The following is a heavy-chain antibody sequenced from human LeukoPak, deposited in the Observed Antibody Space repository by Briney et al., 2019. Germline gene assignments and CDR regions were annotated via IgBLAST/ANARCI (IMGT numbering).Heavy chain of an antibody. V-gene: IGHV3-23*01. D-gene: IGHD7-27*01. CDR1: GFTFSSYA. Sequence: GGSLRLSCAASGFTFSSYAMTWVRQAPGKGLEWVSVIGRSGDNIHYADSVKGRFTISRDNSKNTVYLQMNSRRAEDTAVYYCAKYTQTGDPSHYWGQGTLVAVSS. J-gene: IGHJ4*02. CDR2: IGRSGDNI. CDR3: AKYTQTGDPSHY.